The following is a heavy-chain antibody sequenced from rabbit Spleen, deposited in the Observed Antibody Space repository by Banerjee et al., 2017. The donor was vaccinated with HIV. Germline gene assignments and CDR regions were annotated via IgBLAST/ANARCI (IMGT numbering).Heavy chain of an antibody. Sequence: QSLEESGGDLVKPEGSLTLTCTASGFSFSSNYDICWVRQAPGKGQEWIGYIYTGDGTTGYASWVNGRFTISKTSSTTMTLQMTSLTGADTATYFCGRGSATMTLVITGYYLSLWGPGTLVTVS. D-gene: IGHD2-1*01. V-gene: IGHV1S40*01. CDR3: GRGSATMTLVITGYYLSL. J-gene: IGHJ6*01. CDR2: IYTGDGTT. CDR1: GFSFSSNYD.